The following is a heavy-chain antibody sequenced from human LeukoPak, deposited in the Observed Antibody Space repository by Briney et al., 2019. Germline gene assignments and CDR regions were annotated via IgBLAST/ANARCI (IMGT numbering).Heavy chain of an antibody. CDR3: ARDGSVVVITLDAFDI. CDR1: GFTFSSYW. V-gene: IGHV3-74*01. J-gene: IGHJ3*02. CDR2: INSDGSST. D-gene: IGHD3-22*01. Sequence: GGSLRLSCAASGFTFSSYWMHWVRQAPGKGLVWVSRINSDGSSTSYADSVKGRFTISRDNAKNSLYLQMNSLRAEDTAVYYCARDGSVVVITLDAFDIWGQGTMVTVSS.